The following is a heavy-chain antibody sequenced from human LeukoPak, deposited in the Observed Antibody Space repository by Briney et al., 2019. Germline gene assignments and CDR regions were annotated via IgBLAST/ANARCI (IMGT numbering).Heavy chain of an antibody. Sequence: GGSLRLSCAASGFTFSNYAMNWVRQAPGRGLEWVSAISGSGVSTYYADSVRGRSTFSRDNSKNTLYLQMNSLRAEDTAVYYCAKIRGGSWNAFDIWGQGTMVTVSS. CDR3: AKIRGGSWNAFDI. D-gene: IGHD2-15*01. V-gene: IGHV3-23*01. CDR2: ISGSGVST. CDR1: GFTFSNYA. J-gene: IGHJ3*02.